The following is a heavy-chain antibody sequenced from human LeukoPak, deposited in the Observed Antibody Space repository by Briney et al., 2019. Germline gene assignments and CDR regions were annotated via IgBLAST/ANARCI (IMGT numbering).Heavy chain of an antibody. D-gene: IGHD1-14*01. CDR2: VFYDGTT. Sequence: SETLSLTCTVSGDSISRTNFYWGWIRQPPGKGPEWIGSVFYDGTTYYHPSLESRATVSVDTSKNQFFLKLSSVTAADTAVYYCTKDLGHHRTDCWGQGTLVTVSS. J-gene: IGHJ4*02. CDR3: TKDLGHHRTDC. CDR1: GDSISRTNFY. V-gene: IGHV4-39*02.